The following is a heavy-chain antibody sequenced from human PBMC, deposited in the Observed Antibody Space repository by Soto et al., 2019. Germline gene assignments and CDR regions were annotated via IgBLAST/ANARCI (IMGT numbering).Heavy chain of an antibody. CDR1: GFTFSSYG. CDR2: ISYDGSNK. D-gene: IGHD3-3*01. CDR3: AKDRNDFWSGYYDYYYYMDV. V-gene: IGHV3-30*18. J-gene: IGHJ6*03. Sequence: GGSLRLSCAASGFTFSSYGMHWVRQAPGKGLEWVAVISYDGSNKYYADSVKGRFTISRDNSKNTLYLQMNSLRAEDTAVYYCAKDRNDFWSGYYDYYYYMDVWGKGTTVTVSS.